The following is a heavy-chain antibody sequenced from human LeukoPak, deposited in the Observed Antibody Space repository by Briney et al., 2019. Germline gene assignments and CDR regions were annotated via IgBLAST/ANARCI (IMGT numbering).Heavy chain of an antibody. CDR3: ARVGYCSGGSCLNWFDP. D-gene: IGHD2-15*01. CDR1: GYSISSGYY. J-gene: IGHJ5*02. V-gene: IGHV4-38-2*02. Sequence: SETLSLTCTVSGYSISSGYYWGWIRLPPGKGLEWIGIINHSGSTFCKTSLKSRVTISVDTSTSQFSLQLRSVTAADTALYYCARVGYCSGGSCLNWFDPWGRGTLVTVSS. CDR2: INHSGST.